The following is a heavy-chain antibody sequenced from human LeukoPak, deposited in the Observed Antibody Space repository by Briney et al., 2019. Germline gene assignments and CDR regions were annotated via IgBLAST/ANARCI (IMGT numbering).Heavy chain of an antibody. V-gene: IGHV4-39*01. D-gene: IGHD4-11*01. CDR3: ATRKSTVTSYYYYYYMDV. Sequence: PSETLSLTCTVSGGSISSSSYYWGWIRQPPGKGLEWIGSIYYSGSTYYNPYLKSRVTISVDTSKNQFSLKLSSVTAADTAVYYCATRKSTVTSYYYYYYMDVWGKGTTVTVSS. CDR2: IYYSGST. CDR1: GGSISSSSYY. J-gene: IGHJ6*03.